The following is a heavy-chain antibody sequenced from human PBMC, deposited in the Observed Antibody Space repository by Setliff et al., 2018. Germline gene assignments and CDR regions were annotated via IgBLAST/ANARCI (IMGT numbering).Heavy chain of an antibody. CDR1: GLTFSHAW. J-gene: IGHJ4*02. V-gene: IGHV3-11*04. D-gene: IGHD4-4*01. CDR3: ARSGLDSNSPPFDY. Sequence: PGGSLRLSCAASGLTFSHAWMTWVRQSPGKGLEWVSTITGNGNSLYYADSVKGRFTISRDNAKNSLYLQMNSLRAEDTAVYYCARSGLDSNSPPFDYWGQGTLVTVSS. CDR2: ITGNGNSL.